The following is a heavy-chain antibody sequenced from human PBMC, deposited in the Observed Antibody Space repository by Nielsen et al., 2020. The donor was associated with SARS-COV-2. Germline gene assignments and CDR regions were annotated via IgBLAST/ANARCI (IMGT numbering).Heavy chain of an antibody. CDR3: AKSVFVGSSPGDY. D-gene: IGHD6-13*01. CDR2: ISYDGSNK. V-gene: IGHV3-30*04. J-gene: IGHJ4*02. CDR1: GFTFSSYA. Sequence: GGSLRLSCAASGFTFSSYAMHWVRQAPGKGLEWVAVISYDGSNKYYADSVKGRFTISRDNSKNTLYLQMNSLRAEDTAVYYCAKSVFVGSSPGDYWGQGTLVTVSS.